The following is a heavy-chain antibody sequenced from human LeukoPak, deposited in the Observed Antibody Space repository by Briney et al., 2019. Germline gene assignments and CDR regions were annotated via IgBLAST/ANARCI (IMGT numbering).Heavy chain of an antibody. CDR2: ISPGGNTI. Sequence: GGSLILSCAGSGFIFRSHGMIWVRQAPGRLVEWVSYISPGGNTIYYADSMKGRFTVSRDDAKNSLSLHMNSLRAEDTAVYYCARVRGPTVTTMYFDYWGQGTPVTVSS. V-gene: IGHV3-48*04. CDR1: GFIFRSHG. CDR3: ARVRGPTVTTMYFDY. J-gene: IGHJ4*02. D-gene: IGHD4-17*01.